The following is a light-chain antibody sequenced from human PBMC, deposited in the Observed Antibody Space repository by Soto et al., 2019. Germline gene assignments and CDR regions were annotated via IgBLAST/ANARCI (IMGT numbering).Light chain of an antibody. V-gene: IGKV3-20*01. CDR3: RQYGSSPSYT. J-gene: IGKJ2*01. CDR1: QSVSSSSY. Sequence: EIVLTQSPGTLSLSPGERATLSCRASQSVSSSSYLAWYQQKPGQAPRLLIYGASSRATGIPDRFSVSGSATDFTLTISRLEPEDFAAYYCRQYGSSPSYTFGQGTKMEIK. CDR2: GAS.